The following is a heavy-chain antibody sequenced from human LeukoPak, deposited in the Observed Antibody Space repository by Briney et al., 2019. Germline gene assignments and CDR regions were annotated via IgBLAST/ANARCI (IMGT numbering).Heavy chain of an antibody. D-gene: IGHD2-8*01. Sequence: GGSLRLSCAASGFIFSSYWMSWVRQAPGKGLEWVANIKQDGSEKYYVDSVKGRFTISRDNAKNSLYLQMNGLRPEDMALYFCTKDGVWRSKGVPTKNRMDVWGKGTTVTVSS. CDR2: IKQDGSEK. CDR1: GFIFSSYW. CDR3: TKDGVWRSKGVPTKNRMDV. V-gene: IGHV3-7*03. J-gene: IGHJ6*03.